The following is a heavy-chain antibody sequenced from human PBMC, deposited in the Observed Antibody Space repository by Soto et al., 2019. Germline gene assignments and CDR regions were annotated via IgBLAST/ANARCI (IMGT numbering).Heavy chain of an antibody. CDR3: XXXXXXXXY. J-gene: IGHJ4*02. CDR2: INSDGSST. Sequence: EVQLVESGGGLVQPGGSLRLSCAASGFTFSSYWMHWVRQAPGKGLVWVSRINSDGSSTSYADSVKGRFTISRDNAKXXXXXXXXXXXXXXXXXXXXXXXXXXXXYWGQGTLVTVSS. V-gene: IGHV3-74*01. CDR1: GFTFSSYW.